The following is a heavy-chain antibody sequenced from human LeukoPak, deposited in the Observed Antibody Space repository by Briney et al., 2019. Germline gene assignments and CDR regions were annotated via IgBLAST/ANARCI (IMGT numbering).Heavy chain of an antibody. Sequence: SVKVSCTASGGTFSSYAISWVRQAPGQGLEWMGGIIPIFGTANYAQKFQGRVTMTRNTAISTAYMELSSLRSEDTAVYYCVRTPPNWGADYWGQGTLVTVSS. D-gene: IGHD7-27*01. J-gene: IGHJ4*02. CDR1: GGTFSSYA. CDR2: IIPIFGTA. V-gene: IGHV1-69*05. CDR3: VRTPPNWGADY.